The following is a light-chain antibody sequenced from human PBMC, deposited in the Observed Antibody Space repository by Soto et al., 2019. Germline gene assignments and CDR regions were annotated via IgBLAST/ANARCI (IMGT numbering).Light chain of an antibody. CDR1: PSIGSY. J-gene: IGKJ2*01. Sequence: QLTQSPYLLSASVGDRVTITCRASPSIGSYLNWYQHKPGEAPKLLIFAADTLKCGVPSRFSGSGFNKEFTLTVTSLQPEDFATYYCQQNYDVPYTFGQGTRVEIK. CDR3: QQNYDVPYT. CDR2: AAD. V-gene: IGKV1-39*01.